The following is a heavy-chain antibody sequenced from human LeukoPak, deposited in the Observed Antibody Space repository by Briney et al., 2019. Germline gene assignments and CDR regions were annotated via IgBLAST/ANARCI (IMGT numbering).Heavy chain of an antibody. D-gene: IGHD3-16*02. Sequence: KPSETLSLTCTVSGGSISSYYWSWIRQPPGKGLEWIGYIYYSGSTNYNPSLKSRVTISVDTSKNQFSLKLSSVTAADTAVYYCAAYDYVRGSYRSVDYWGQGTLVTVSS. V-gene: IGHV4-59*01. CDR2: IYYSGST. J-gene: IGHJ4*02. CDR3: AAYDYVRGSYRSVDY. CDR1: GGSISSYY.